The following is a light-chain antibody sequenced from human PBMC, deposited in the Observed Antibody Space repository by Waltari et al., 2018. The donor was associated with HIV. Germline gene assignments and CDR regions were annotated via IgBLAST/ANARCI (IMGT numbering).Light chain of an antibody. CDR1: QSVSSY. CDR3: QQRSNWPPGLT. V-gene: IGKV3-11*01. Sequence: IVLTQSPATLSLSPGERATLSCRASQSVSSYLAWYQQKPGQAPRPLIYDASNRATGIPARFSGSGSGTDFTLTISSLEPEDFAVYYCQQRSNWPPGLTFGGGTKVEIK. CDR2: DAS. J-gene: IGKJ4*01.